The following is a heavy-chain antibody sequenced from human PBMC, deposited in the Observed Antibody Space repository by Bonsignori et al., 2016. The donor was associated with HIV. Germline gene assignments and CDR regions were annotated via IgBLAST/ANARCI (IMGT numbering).Heavy chain of an antibody. V-gene: IGHV5-51*01. CDR3: ARSVDSDHNWFDP. Sequence: VRQMPGKGLEWMGIIYPGDSDTRYSPSFQGQVTISADKSITTAYLQWSSLKASDTAMYYCARSVDSDHNWFDPWGQGTLVTVSS. J-gene: IGHJ5*02. CDR2: IYPGDSDT. D-gene: IGHD5-12*01.